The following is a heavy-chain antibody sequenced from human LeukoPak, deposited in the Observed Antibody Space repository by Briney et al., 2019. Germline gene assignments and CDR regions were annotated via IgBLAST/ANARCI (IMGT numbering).Heavy chain of an antibody. V-gene: IGHV1-8*01. CDR3: ATTRGERLVPGLFDY. J-gene: IGHJ4*02. CDR2: MNPNSGNT. Sequence: ASVKVSCKASGYTFTSYDINWVRQATGQGLEWMGWMNPNSGNTGYAQKFQGRVTITRNTSISTAYMELSSLRSEDTAVYYCATTRGERLVPGLFDYWGQGTLVTVSS. D-gene: IGHD6-13*01. CDR1: GYTFTSYD.